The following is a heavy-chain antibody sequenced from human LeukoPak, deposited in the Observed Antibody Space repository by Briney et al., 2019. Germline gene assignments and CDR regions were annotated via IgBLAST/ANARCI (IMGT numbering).Heavy chain of an antibody. J-gene: IGHJ4*02. V-gene: IGHV4-59*01. CDR3: ARGESIAARYFDY. Sequence: SETLSLTCTVSGGSISSYYWSWIRQPPGKGLEWIGYIYYSGSTNYNPSLKSRVTISVDTSKNQFSLKLSSVTAADTAVYYCARGESIAARYFDYWGQGTLVTVSS. CDR1: GGSISSYY. D-gene: IGHD6-6*01. CDR2: IYYSGST.